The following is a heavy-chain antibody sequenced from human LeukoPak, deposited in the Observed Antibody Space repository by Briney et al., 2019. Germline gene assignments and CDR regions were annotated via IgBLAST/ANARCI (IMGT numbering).Heavy chain of an antibody. CDR3: ARGAELTDY. V-gene: IGHV4-39*07. J-gene: IGHJ4*02. CDR2: INHSGST. CDR1: GGSISSGGDY. Sequence: SETLSLTCTVSGGSISSGGDYWSWIRQPPGKGLEWIGEINHSGSTNYNPSLKSRVTISVDTSKNQFSLKLSSVTAADTAVYYCARGAELTDYWGQGTLVTVSS. D-gene: IGHD1-26*01.